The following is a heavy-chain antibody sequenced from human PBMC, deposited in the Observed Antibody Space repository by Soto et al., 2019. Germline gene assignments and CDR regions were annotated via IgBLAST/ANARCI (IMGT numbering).Heavy chain of an antibody. Sequence: EVHLLEFGGGLVQPGGSLRLSCAASGFSFDTYAMNWVRQAPGKGLEWVSTVSGRGDGTYYADSLKGRFTVSRDNSKNTLYLQLSSLRGEDTAIYYCAKSARTSGWYSDCFDYWGQGTLVSVSS. D-gene: IGHD6-19*01. J-gene: IGHJ4*02. V-gene: IGHV3-23*01. CDR2: VSGRGDGT. CDR1: GFSFDTYA. CDR3: AKSARTSGWYSDCFDY.